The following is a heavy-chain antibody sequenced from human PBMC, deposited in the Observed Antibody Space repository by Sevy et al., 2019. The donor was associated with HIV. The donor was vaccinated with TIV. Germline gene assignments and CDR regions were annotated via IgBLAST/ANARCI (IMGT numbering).Heavy chain of an antibody. CDR3: STDPIIVLLVTDGMDV. J-gene: IGHJ6*02. V-gene: IGHV3-15*01. D-gene: IGHD2-8*02. CDR1: GFTFSYAW. Sequence: GGSLRLSCVASGFTFSYAWMSWVRQAPGKGLEWVGRIMSKSDGGTTDYAAPVKGGFTISRDDSKNTLYLQMNSLKIEDTAVYYCSTDPIIVLLVTDGMDVWGQGTTVTVSS. CDR2: IMSKSDGGTT.